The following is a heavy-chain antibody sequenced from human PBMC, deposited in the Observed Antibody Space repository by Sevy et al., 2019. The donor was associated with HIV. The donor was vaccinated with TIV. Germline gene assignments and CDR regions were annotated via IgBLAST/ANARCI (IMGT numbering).Heavy chain of an antibody. V-gene: IGHV3-7*01. D-gene: IGHD6-13*01. Sequence: GGSLRLSCAASGFTFSIYWMTWVRQAPGKGLEWVANIKPDGSKKYYVDSVKGRLTITRDNAENSLYLQMNSLRAEDTAVYYCARAIALADSYWGQGTQVTVSS. CDR1: GFTFSIYW. J-gene: IGHJ4*02. CDR3: ARAIALADSY. CDR2: IKPDGSKK.